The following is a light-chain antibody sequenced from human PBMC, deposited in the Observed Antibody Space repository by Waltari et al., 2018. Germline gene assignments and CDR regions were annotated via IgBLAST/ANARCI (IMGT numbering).Light chain of an antibody. V-gene: IGKV3-11*01. CDR3: QQRVNWPLT. CDR2: AAS. Sequence: EIVLTQSPATLSLSPGERAPLSCRASQSAGNFLAWYQQRPGQAPRPLIYAASKRATGVPARFSGSGSGTDFTLTISSLAPEDFAVYYCQQRVNWPLTFGGGTKVEIK. CDR1: QSAGNF. J-gene: IGKJ4*01.